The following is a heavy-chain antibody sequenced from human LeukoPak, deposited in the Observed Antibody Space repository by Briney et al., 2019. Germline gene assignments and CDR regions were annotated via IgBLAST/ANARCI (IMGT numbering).Heavy chain of an antibody. Sequence: ASVKVSCKASGYTFTSYDFNWVRQATGQRPEWMGWMSPNSGDTGYAQKFQDRVTMTRNTSISTAYMELSSLRSDDTAVYYCALWDYDYVWGSYRSDWGQGTLVTVSS. D-gene: IGHD3-16*02. V-gene: IGHV1-8*01. CDR3: ALWDYDYVWGSYRSD. CDR2: MSPNSGDT. J-gene: IGHJ4*02. CDR1: GYTFTSYD.